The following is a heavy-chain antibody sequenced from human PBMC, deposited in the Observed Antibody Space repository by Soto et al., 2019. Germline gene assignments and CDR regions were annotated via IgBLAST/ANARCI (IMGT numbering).Heavy chain of an antibody. V-gene: IGHV1-8*01. CDR1: GYTFTSYD. J-gene: IGHJ2*01. D-gene: IGHD2-15*01. CDR3: ARAPSGVGFCSGGSCYSSWYFDL. Sequence: QVQLVQSGAEVKKPGASVKVSCKASGYTFTSYDINWVRQATGQGLEWMGWMNPNSGNTGYAQKFQGRVTMTRNTSKSTAYMELSSLRSEDTAVYYCARAPSGVGFCSGGSCYSSWYFDLWGRGTLVTVSS. CDR2: MNPNSGNT.